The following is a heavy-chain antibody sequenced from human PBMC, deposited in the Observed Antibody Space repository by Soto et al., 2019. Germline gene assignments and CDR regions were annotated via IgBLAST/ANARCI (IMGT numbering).Heavy chain of an antibody. V-gene: IGHV4-39*01. CDR1: GGSISSSSYY. J-gene: IGHJ6*02. Sequence: SETLSLTCTVSGGSISSSSYYCGWIRQPPGKGLEWIGSIYYSGSTYYNPSLKSRVTISVDTSKTQFSLKLSSVTAADTAVYYCLTQGFGPLHGLVDVWGQGTTVTVSS. D-gene: IGHD3-10*01. CDR3: LTQGFGPLHGLVDV. CDR2: IYYSGST.